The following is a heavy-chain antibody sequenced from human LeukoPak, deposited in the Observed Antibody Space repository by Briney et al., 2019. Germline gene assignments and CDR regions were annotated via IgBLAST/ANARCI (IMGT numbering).Heavy chain of an antibody. D-gene: IGHD2-21*01. CDR1: GGTFSSYA. V-gene: IGHV1-18*01. Sequence: ASVKVSCKASGGTFSSYAISWVRQAPGQGLEWMGWISAYNGNTNYAQKLQGRVTMTTDTSTSTAYMELRSLRSDDTAVYYCAREVKFRFDIWGQGTMVTVSS. CDR2: ISAYNGNT. CDR3: AREVKFRFDI. J-gene: IGHJ3*02.